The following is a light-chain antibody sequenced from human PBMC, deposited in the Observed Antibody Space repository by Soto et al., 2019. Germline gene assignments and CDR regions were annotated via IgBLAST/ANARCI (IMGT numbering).Light chain of an antibody. CDR2: AND. J-gene: IGLJ3*02. CDR3: ATWSDSLKGWV. CDR1: SSDTGSNS. V-gene: IGLV1-44*01. Sequence: QLVLTQPPSASRTPGQRVTIPCSGSSSDTGSNSVNWYQQLPGAAPRLLIYANDHRPSGVPDRFSASKSGTSASLAISGVRSEDEAFYYCATWSDSLKGWVFGGGTKLTVL.